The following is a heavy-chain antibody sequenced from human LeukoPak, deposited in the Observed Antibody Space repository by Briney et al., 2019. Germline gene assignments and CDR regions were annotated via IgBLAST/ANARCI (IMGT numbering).Heavy chain of an antibody. CDR1: RFTFSSYG. CDR3: VKDGDDSGSYLVY. CDR2: IPYDGNNK. D-gene: IGHD1-26*01. J-gene: IGHJ4*02. V-gene: IGHV3-30*02. Sequence: GGSLRLSCAASRFTFSSYGMHWVRQAPSKGLEWVAFIPYDGNNKYYADSVKGRFTISRDNSKNTLYLQMNSLRADDTAVYYCVKDGDDSGSYLVYWGQGTLVTVSS.